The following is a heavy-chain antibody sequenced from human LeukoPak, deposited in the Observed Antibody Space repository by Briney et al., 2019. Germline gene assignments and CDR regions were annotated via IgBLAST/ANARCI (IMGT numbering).Heavy chain of an antibody. CDR3: ASGPVVAAKVDY. CDR2: ISGSGGST. D-gene: IGHD2-15*01. V-gene: IGHV3-23*01. Sequence: AGGSLRLSCAASGFTFSSYAMSWVRQAPGKGLEWVSAISGSGGSTYYADSVKGRFTISRDNSKNSLYLQMNSLRAEDTAVYYCASGPVVAAKVDYWGQGTLVTVSS. CDR1: GFTFSSYA. J-gene: IGHJ4*02.